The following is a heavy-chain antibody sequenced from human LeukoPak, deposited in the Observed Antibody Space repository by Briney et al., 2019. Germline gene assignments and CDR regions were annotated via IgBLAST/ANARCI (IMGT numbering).Heavy chain of an antibody. D-gene: IGHD7-27*01. Sequence: PSETLSLTCTVSGGSISSGSYYWGWIRQPPGKGLEWIGYIYYSGSTYYNPSLKSRVTISVDTSKNQFSLKLSSVTAADTAVYYCAGLLGSYFDYWGQGTLVTVSS. CDR3: AGLLGSYFDY. CDR2: IYYSGST. V-gene: IGHV4-61*05. CDR1: GGSISSGSYY. J-gene: IGHJ4*02.